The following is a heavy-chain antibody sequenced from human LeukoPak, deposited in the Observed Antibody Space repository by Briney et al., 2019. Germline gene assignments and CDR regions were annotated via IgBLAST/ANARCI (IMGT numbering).Heavy chain of an antibody. Sequence: SSETLSLTCTVSGGSISSYSWSWIRQPPGKGLEWIGYIYHSGSTYYNPSLKSRVTISVDRSKNQFSLKLSSVTAADTAVYYCARDDSSGYYPIYWGQGTLVTVSS. CDR3: ARDDSSGYYPIY. D-gene: IGHD3-22*01. CDR2: IYHSGST. J-gene: IGHJ4*02. CDR1: GGSISSYS. V-gene: IGHV4-30-2*01.